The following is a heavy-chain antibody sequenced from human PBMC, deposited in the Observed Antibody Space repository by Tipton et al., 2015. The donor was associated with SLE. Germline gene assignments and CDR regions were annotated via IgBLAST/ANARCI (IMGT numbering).Heavy chain of an antibody. D-gene: IGHD3-16*01. V-gene: IGHV4-61*08. CDR2: IYYSGST. Sequence: LRLSCTVSGGSISSDDYYWNWIRQPPGKGLEWIGYIYYSGSTNYNPSLKSRVTISVDTSKNQLSLKLTSVTAADTAVYYCARDMGDAFDIWGQGTMVTVSS. CDR1: GGSISSDDYY. CDR3: ARDMGDAFDI. J-gene: IGHJ3*02.